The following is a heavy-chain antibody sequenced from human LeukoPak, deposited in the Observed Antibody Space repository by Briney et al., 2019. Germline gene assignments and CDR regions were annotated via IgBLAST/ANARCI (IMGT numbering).Heavy chain of an antibody. CDR3: ARGGAARLHFQN. V-gene: IGHV4-59*01. CDR2: IYHSGST. Sequence: SETLSLTCTVSGGSISTYYWNWIRQPPGKGLEWIGYIYHSGSTNYNPSLQSRVTISVDTSKNQFSLNLNSVTAADAAVYYCARGGAARLHFQNWGQGTLVTVSS. D-gene: IGHD6-6*01. CDR1: GGSISTYY. J-gene: IGHJ1*01.